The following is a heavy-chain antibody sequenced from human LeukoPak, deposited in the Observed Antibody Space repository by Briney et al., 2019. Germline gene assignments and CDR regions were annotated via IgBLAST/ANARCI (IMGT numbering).Heavy chain of an antibody. V-gene: IGHV3-30-3*01. D-gene: IGHD1-1*01. Sequence: PGGSLRLSCAASGFTFSSYAMHWVRQAPGKGLEWVAVISYDGSNKYYADSVKGRFTISRDNSKNTLYLQMNSLRAEDTAVYYRARANHYNIQSYFDYWGQGTLVTVSS. CDR2: ISYDGSNK. CDR3: ARANHYNIQSYFDY. CDR1: GFTFSSYA. J-gene: IGHJ4*02.